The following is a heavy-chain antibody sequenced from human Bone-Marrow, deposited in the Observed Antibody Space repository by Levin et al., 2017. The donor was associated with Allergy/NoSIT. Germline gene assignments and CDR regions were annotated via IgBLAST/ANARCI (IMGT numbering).Heavy chain of an antibody. CDR2: IKSKTDGGTT. D-gene: IGHD4-17*01. J-gene: IGHJ6*03. Sequence: GGSLRLSCAASGFTFSNAWMSWVRQAPGKGLEWVGRIKSKTDGGTTDYAAPVKGRFTISRDDSKNTLYLQMNSLKTEDTAVYYCITTVTTYYYYYMDVWGKGTTVTVSS. V-gene: IGHV3-15*01. CDR3: ITTVTTYYYYYMDV. CDR1: GFTFSNAW.